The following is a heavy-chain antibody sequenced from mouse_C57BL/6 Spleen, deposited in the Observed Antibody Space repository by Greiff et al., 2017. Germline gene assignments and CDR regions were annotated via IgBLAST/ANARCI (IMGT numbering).Heavy chain of an antibody. V-gene: IGHV1-47*01. CDR1: GYTFTTYP. Sequence: QVQLKQSGAELVKPGASVKMSCKASGYTFTTYPLEWMKQNHGKSLEWIGNFHPYNDDTKYNEKFKGKATLTVEQSSSTVYLELIRLTSDDSAVYYCARRRYGNHYAMDYWGQGTSVTVSS. D-gene: IGHD2-1*01. CDR2: FHPYNDDT. J-gene: IGHJ4*01. CDR3: ARRRYGNHYAMDY.